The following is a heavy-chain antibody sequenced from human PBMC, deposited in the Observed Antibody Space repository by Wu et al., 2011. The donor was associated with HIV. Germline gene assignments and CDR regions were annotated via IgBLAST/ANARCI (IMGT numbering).Heavy chain of an antibody. D-gene: IGHD2-2*01. CDR2: MKSNSGNT. J-gene: IGHJ4*02. V-gene: IGHV1-8*03. CDR3: ARGGHCSSTSCYAKHFDY. CDR1: GYTFTTYD. Sequence: QVQLVQSGAEVKKPGASVKVSCKASGYTFTTYDINWVRQTIGQGLEWMGWMKSNSGNTKYAQKFQGRVTLTRNTSINTAYMGLSSLRSEDTAVYYCARGGHCSSTSCYAKHFDYWGQGTLVTVSS.